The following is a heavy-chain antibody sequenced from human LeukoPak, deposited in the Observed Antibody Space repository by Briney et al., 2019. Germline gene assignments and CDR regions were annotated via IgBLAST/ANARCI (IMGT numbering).Heavy chain of an antibody. CDR2: ISGSGGST. CDR1: GFTFSSYA. D-gene: IGHD3-22*01. Sequence: GGSLRLSCAASGFTFSSYAMSWVRQAPGKGLEWVSAISGSGGSTYYADSVKGRFTISRDNSKNTLYLQMNSLRAEDTAVYYCVKDYDSSGYYWDDAFDIWGQGTMVTVSS. V-gene: IGHV3-23*01. CDR3: VKDYDSSGYYWDDAFDI. J-gene: IGHJ3*02.